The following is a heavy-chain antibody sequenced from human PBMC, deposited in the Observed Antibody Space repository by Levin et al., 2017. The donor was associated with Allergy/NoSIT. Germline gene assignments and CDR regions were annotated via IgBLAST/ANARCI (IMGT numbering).Heavy chain of an antibody. CDR3: AKTSRIAAAGTPVYYFDY. V-gene: IGHV3-23*01. CDR2: ISPSGGST. D-gene: IGHD6-13*01. CDR1: GFTFSSLS. J-gene: IGHJ4*02. Sequence: PGESLKISCAASGFTFSSLSMSWVRQAPGKGLEWVSSISPSGGSTYYADSVKGRFTISRDNSKNTLYLQMNSLSAEETAVYYCAKTSRIAAAGTPVYYFDYWGQGTLVTVSS.